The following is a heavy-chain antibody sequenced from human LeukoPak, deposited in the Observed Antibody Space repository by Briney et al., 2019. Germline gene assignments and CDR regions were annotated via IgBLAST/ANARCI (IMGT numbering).Heavy chain of an antibody. D-gene: IGHD5-18*01. V-gene: IGHV4-61*02. CDR3: AREVPYTLEVDY. CDR1: GGSISSGSYY. J-gene: IGHJ4*02. Sequence: SETLSLTCTVSGGSISSGSYYWSWIRQPAGKGLEWIGRIYTRGSTNYNPSLKSRVTIPVDTSKNQFSLKLSSVTAADTAVYYCAREVPYTLEVDYWGQGTLVTVSS. CDR2: IYTRGST.